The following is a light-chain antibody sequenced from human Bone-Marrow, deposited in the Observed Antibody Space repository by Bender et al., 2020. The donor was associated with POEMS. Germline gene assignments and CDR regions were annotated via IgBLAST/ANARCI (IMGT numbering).Light chain of an antibody. Sequence: SYELTQPTSVSVSPGQTATITCSGEKLGEEYACWYQQKPGQSPVVVIYQDTKRPSGVSYRFSGSTSGNTASLTISGTQTMDEADYYCQSWGSNTAVFGGGTKLTVL. V-gene: IGLV3-1*01. CDR3: QSWGSNTAV. CDR1: KLGEEY. CDR2: QDT. J-gene: IGLJ2*01.